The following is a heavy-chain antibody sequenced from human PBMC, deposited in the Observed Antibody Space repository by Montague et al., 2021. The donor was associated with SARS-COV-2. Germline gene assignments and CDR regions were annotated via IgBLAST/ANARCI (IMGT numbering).Heavy chain of an antibody. D-gene: IGHD2-2*01. CDR3: AKAGSTSCYVRCGWFDP. Sequence: SLRLSCAASGFTFDDYAMHWVRQASGKGLEWVSGISWNSGSIGYADSVKGRSTISRDNAKNSLYLQMNSLRAEDTALYYCAKAGSTSCYVRCGWFDPWGQGTLVTVSS. J-gene: IGHJ5*02. V-gene: IGHV3-9*01. CDR1: GFTFDDYA. CDR2: ISWNSGSI.